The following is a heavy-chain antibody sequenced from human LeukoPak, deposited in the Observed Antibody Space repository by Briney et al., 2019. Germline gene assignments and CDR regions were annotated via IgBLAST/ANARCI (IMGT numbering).Heavy chain of an antibody. J-gene: IGHJ4*02. Sequence: GGSLRLSCVDSGFTFSRYWMHWVRQAPGKGLVWVSHITTAGTSTSYADSVKGRFTISRDNSKNTLYLQMNSLRAEDTAVYYCAKGPELLPDYWGQGTLVTVSS. D-gene: IGHD1-26*01. CDR2: ITTAGTST. V-gene: IGHV3-74*01. CDR1: GFTFSRYW. CDR3: AKGPELLPDY.